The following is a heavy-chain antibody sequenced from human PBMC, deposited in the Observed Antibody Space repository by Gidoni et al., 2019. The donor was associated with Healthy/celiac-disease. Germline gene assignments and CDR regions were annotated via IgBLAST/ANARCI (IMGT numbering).Heavy chain of an antibody. J-gene: IGHJ4*02. D-gene: IGHD3-10*01. CDR1: GFTVSSNY. CDR3: ARGNRYGSGRGDYFDY. CDR2: IYSGGST. V-gene: IGHV3-53*04. Sequence: EVQLVESGGGLVQHGGSLRLSCAASGFTVSSNYMSWVRQAPGKGLEWVSVIYSGGSTYSADSVKGRFTISRHNSKNTLYLQMNSLRAEDTAVYYCARGNRYGSGRGDYFDYWGQGTLVTVSS.